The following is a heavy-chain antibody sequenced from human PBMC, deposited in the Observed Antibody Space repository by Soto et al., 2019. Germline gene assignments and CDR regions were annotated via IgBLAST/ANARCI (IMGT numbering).Heavy chain of an antibody. D-gene: IGHD6-13*01. CDR3: ARRGSSSWYGY. J-gene: IGHJ4*02. V-gene: IGHV4-39*01. CDR1: GGSISSSSYY. CDR2: IYYSGST. Sequence: QLQLQESGPGLVKPSETLSLTCTVSGGSISSSSYYWGWIRQPPGKGLEWIGSIYYSGSTYYNPSLKSRVTISVDTSKNLFSLKLSSVTAADTAVYYCARRGSSSWYGYWGQGTLVTVSS.